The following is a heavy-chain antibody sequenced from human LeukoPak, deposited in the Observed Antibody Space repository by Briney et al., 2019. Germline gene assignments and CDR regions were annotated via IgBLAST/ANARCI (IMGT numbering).Heavy chain of an antibody. CDR1: GGSFSGCY. CDR2: INHSGST. Sequence: SETLSLTCAVYGGSFSGCYWSWIRQPPGKGLEWIGEINHSGSTNYNPSLKSRVTISVVTSKNQFSLKLSSVTAADTAVYYCARLDGSGSYPKIDYWAREPWSPSPQ. CDR3: ARLDGSGSYPKIDY. J-gene: IGHJ4*02. V-gene: IGHV4-34*01. D-gene: IGHD3-10*01.